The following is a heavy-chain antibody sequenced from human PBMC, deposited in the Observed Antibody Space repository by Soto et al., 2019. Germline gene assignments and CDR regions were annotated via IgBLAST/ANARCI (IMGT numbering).Heavy chain of an antibody. CDR1: GFTFSSYG. CDR3: AKDLGSCSGGSCHYQDY. D-gene: IGHD2-15*01. Sequence: QVQLVESGGGVVQPGRSLRLSCAASGFTFSSYGMHWVRQAPGKGLEWVAVISYDGSSKFYADSVKGRLTISRDNSKNTLYVQVNSLRAEDTAVYYCAKDLGSCSGGSCHYQDYWGQVTLVTVSS. CDR2: ISYDGSSK. V-gene: IGHV3-30*18. J-gene: IGHJ4*02.